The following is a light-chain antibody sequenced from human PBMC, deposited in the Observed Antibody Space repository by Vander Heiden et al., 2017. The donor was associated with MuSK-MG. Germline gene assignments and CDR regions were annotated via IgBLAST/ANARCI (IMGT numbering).Light chain of an antibody. V-gene: IGKV1-5*03. Sequence: DIQMTQSPSTLSASVGDRVTITCRASQSISSWLAWYQQKPGKAPKLLIYKASSLESGVPSRFSGSGSGTEFTLTISSLQPDDFATYYCQQYNRESPYTCGQGTKLEIK. CDR1: QSISSW. J-gene: IGKJ2*01. CDR3: QQYNRESPYT. CDR2: KAS.